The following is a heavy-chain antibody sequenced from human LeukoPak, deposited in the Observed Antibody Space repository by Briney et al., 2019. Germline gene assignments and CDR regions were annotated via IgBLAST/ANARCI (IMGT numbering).Heavy chain of an antibody. CDR1: GGSFSGKY. CDR3: ARDLMT. Sequence: PSETLSLTRAVYGGSFSGKYWTWIRQPPGKGLEWIGEITYSGSIYYNPSLKSQVTISVDTSKNQFSLKLNSVTAADTAMYYCARDLMTWGQGTLVAVSS. V-gene: IGHV4-34*01. CDR2: ITYSGSI. J-gene: IGHJ4*02.